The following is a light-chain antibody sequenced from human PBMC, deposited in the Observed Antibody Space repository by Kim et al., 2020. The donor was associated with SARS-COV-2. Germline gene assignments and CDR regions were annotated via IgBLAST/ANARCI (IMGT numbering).Light chain of an antibody. V-gene: IGLV4-69*01. Sequence: VRLTSSMSSGHSTYGSECLQQQPEKAPRSSMTFTRDGSHKNGDGIADRFAGSTSETDHLLTISGLQSEDEAYYCCPTWGTGHDWVFGGGTQLTVL. CDR2: FTRDGSH. J-gene: IGLJ3*02. CDR1: SGHSTYG. CDR3: PTWGTGHDWV.